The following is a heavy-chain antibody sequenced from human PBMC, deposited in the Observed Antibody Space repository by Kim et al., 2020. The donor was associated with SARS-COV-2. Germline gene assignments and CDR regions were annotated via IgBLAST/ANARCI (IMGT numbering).Heavy chain of an antibody. Sequence: VKGRFTISRDNSKNTLYLQMTSLRAEDTAVYYCARDKTIKTTVTTGWFDPWGQGTLVTVSS. V-gene: IGHV3-30*07. D-gene: IGHD4-4*01. CDR3: ARDKTIKTTVTTGWFDP. J-gene: IGHJ5*02.